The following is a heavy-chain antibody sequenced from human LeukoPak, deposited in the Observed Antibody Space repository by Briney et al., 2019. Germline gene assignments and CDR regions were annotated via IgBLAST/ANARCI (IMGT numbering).Heavy chain of an antibody. V-gene: IGHV4-39*07. D-gene: IGHD2-2*01. Sequence: LETLSLSRTLPVGSTSTSSYYWGSIRQPPGSGLEWIGSIYYIVSPYYNPSLKSRVTIPVDTSKNQFSLTVSSVTAPYTAMYSCARVKRRYQVLKPLHETTSHYFDYWGQGTLVTVSS. CDR3: ARVKRRYQVLKPLHETTSHYFDY. CDR2: IYYIVSP. J-gene: IGHJ4*02. CDR1: VGSTSTSSYY.